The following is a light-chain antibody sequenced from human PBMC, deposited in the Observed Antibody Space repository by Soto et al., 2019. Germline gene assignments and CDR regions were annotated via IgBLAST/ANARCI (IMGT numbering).Light chain of an antibody. Sequence: DIQMTQSPSSVSASVGDRVTITCRASQAISSLLAWYQQKPGKAPNLLIHTASNLESGLPSRFSGSGSGTDSTLTISSLQPEDFATYYCEQANSFPITFGGGTKVVIK. CDR2: TAS. V-gene: IGKV1-12*01. J-gene: IGKJ4*01. CDR3: EQANSFPIT. CDR1: QAISSL.